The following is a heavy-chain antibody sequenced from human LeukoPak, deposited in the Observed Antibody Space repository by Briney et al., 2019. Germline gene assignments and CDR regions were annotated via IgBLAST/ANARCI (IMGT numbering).Heavy chain of an antibody. CDR1: GGSISSYY. J-gene: IGHJ4*02. Sequence: SETLSLTCTVSGGSISSYYWSWIRQPPGKGLEWIGYIYYSGGTNYNPSLKSRVTISVDTSKNQFSLKLSSVTAADTAVYYCARVSHNTGTTDYWGQGTLVTVSS. CDR2: IYYSGGT. CDR3: ARVSHNTGTTDY. D-gene: IGHD1-1*01. V-gene: IGHV4-59*01.